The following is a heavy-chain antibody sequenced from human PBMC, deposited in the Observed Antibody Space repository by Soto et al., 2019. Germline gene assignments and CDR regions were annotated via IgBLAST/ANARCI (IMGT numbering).Heavy chain of an antibody. CDR3: ARDVAGNPGYDGYFDF. CDR2: IDKSGAT. D-gene: IGHD3-3*01. Sequence: SETLSLTCTVSGDSIESGRSYWTWIRQKSGKGLEWIGFIDKSGATHYNPSLKSRLRISVDTSKNQFSLKLTSVTAADTAVYYCARDVAGNPGYDGYFDFWGQGIRVTVSS. V-gene: IGHV4-31*03. J-gene: IGHJ4*02. CDR1: GDSIESGRSY.